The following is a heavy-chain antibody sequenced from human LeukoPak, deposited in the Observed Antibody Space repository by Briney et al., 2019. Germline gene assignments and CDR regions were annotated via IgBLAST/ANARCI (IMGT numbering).Heavy chain of an antibody. V-gene: IGHV4-59*01. Sequence: PSETLSLTCTVSGGSISSYYWSWIRQPPGKGLEWIGYIYYSGSTNYNPSLKSRVTISVDTSKNQFSLKLSSVTAADTAVYYCARGSLYYYDSSGYFHWFDPWGQGTLVTVSS. J-gene: IGHJ5*02. D-gene: IGHD3-22*01. CDR3: ARGSLYYYDSSGYFHWFDP. CDR1: GGSISSYY. CDR2: IYYSGST.